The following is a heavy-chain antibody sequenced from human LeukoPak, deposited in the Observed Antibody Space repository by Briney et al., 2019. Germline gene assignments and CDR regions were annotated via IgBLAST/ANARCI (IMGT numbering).Heavy chain of an antibody. CDR1: AFTFSSYA. CDR3: ARDLAVTMVRGVPAAEDY. V-gene: IGHV3-23*01. CDR2: ISYSGSRT. J-gene: IGHJ4*02. D-gene: IGHD3-10*01. Sequence: GGSLRLSCAASAFTFSSYAMSWVRQAPGKGLEWVSAISYSGSRTYYADSVTDRFTISRDNSKNTLYLQMNCLRAEDTAVYYWARDLAVTMVRGVPAAEDYWGQGTLVTVSS.